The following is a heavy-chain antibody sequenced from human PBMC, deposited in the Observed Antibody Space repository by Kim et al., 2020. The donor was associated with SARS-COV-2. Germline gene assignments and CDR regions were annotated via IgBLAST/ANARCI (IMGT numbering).Heavy chain of an antibody. V-gene: IGHV1-3*01. CDR2: NT. Sequence: NTRYCRKFQGKDSITRDTSATTAYLELSGLIPEDTAVYYCAREAVAGSFDYWGQGTLVTVSS. J-gene: IGHJ4*02. D-gene: IGHD6-19*01. CDR3: AREAVAGSFDY.